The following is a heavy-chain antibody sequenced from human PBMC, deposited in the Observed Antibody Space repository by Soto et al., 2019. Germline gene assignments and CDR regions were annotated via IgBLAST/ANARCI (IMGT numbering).Heavy chain of an antibody. V-gene: IGHV3-9*01. D-gene: IGHD2-2*01. CDR2: ISWKRGSV. J-gene: IGHJ6*02. CDR1: GFTFEDYA. Sequence: GGSVRLSCAASGFTFEDYAMHWVRQAPWQGLEWESGISWKRGSVGYADSVQGRFTISRDNAKNSLYLQLNSLSAEDTALYYCAKDIGYCSSTSCPHYDDYYGVDVWGQGTTVTVSS. CDR3: AKDIGYCSSTSCPHYDDYYGVDV.